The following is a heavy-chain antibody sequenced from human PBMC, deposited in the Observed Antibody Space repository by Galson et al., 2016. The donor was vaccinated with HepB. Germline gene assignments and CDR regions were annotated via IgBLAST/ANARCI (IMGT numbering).Heavy chain of an antibody. CDR2: IYYSGST. Sequence: LTCTVSGGSISTYYWNWIRRPPGKGLEWIGYIYYSGSTNYNPSLKSRVTLSVDTSKNQFSLKLTSVTAADTAVYYCARDSAGSFDLWGRGTLVTVSS. CDR1: GGSISTYY. CDR3: ARDSAGSFDL. D-gene: IGHD3-10*01. V-gene: IGHV4-59*01. J-gene: IGHJ2*01.